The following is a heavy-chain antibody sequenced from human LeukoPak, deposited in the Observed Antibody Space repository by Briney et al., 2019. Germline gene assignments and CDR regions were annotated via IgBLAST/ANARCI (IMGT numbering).Heavy chain of an antibody. CDR2: IIPIFGTA. Sequence: ASVKVSCKASGGTFSSYAISWVRQAPGQGLEWMGGIIPIFGTANYAQKFQGRVTITADESTSTAYMELSSLRSEDTAVYYCARDIAARQGFFDYWGQGTLVTVSS. CDR3: ARDIAARQGFFDY. CDR1: GGTFSSYA. J-gene: IGHJ4*02. D-gene: IGHD6-6*01. V-gene: IGHV1-69*13.